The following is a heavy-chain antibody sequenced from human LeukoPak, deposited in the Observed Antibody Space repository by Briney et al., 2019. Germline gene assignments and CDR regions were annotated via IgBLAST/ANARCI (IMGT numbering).Heavy chain of an antibody. CDR2: IYYTGST. J-gene: IGHJ4*02. CDR3: ARHGRSGYSIDWPALDY. D-gene: IGHD5-18*01. V-gene: IGHV4-59*08. CDR1: GGSISSYY. Sequence: SETLSLTCTISGGSISSYYWSWIRQPPGKGLEWIGYIYYTGSTNYSPSLKSRVTISVDTSKNQFSLKLSSVTAEDTAVYYCARHGRSGYSIDWPALDYWGQGSLVTVSS.